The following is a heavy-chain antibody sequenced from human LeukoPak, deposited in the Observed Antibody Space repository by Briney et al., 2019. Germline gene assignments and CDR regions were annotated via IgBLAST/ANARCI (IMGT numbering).Heavy chain of an antibody. Sequence: GGSLRLSCAASGFTLSNYNMNWVRQAPGKGLEWVSYISTSSITKYYADSGKGRFTISRDNDKNSLYLQMNSLRAEDTALYYCANGELADYWGQGTLVTVSS. CDR2: ISTSSITK. D-gene: IGHD3-10*01. J-gene: IGHJ4*02. CDR3: ANGELADY. V-gene: IGHV3-48*04. CDR1: GFTLSNYN.